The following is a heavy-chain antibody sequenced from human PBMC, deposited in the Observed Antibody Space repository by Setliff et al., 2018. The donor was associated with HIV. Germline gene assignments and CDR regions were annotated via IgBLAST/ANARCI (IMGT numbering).Heavy chain of an antibody. CDR1: GESVSGYY. V-gene: IGHV4-34*01. J-gene: IGHJ4*02. CDR3: ARHGIAARTFDY. Sequence: SETLSLTCTVYGESVSGYYWTWIRQPPGKGLEWIGEIHHSGSTNYNPSLKSRVTISVDTSKNQFSLKLSSVTAADTAVYYCARHGIAARTFDYWGQGTLVTVSS. CDR2: IHHSGST. D-gene: IGHD6-6*01.